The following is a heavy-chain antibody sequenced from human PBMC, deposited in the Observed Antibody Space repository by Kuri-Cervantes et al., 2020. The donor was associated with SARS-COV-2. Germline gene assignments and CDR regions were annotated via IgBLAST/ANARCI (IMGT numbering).Heavy chain of an antibody. V-gene: IGHV3-30-3*01. CDR1: RFTFSSYS. CDR2: ITFDGGNE. CDR3: ARDLRLGKSLDY. J-gene: IGHJ4*02. D-gene: IGHD7-27*01. Sequence: GGSLRLSCAVSRFTFSSYSMVWVRQAPGKGLEWVALITFDGGNEYYADSVKGRFTISRDNAKSSLYLQMSSLRAEDTAVYYCARDLRLGKSLDYWGQGTLVTVSS.